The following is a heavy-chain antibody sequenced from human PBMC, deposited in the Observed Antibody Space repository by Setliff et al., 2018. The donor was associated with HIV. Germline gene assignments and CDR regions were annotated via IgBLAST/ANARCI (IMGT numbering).Heavy chain of an antibody. Sequence: SETLSLTCGVSGYSMSSGYYWGWIRQPPGKGLEWIGNVYHTGSTYYNPSLKSRVTISVDTSKNQFSLKLSSVIAADTAVYYCARHAAGPDGPFDYWGPGTLVTVSS. D-gene: IGHD2-2*01. V-gene: IGHV4-38-2*01. J-gene: IGHJ4*02. CDR3: ARHAAGPDGPFDY. CDR2: VYHTGST. CDR1: GYSMSSGYY.